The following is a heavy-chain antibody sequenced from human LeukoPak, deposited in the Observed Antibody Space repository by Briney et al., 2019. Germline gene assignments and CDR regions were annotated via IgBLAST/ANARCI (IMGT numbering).Heavy chain of an antibody. V-gene: IGHV1-18*01. CDR2: ISAYNGNT. CDR1: GYTFTSYG. D-gene: IGHD3-22*01. CDR3: ARASYYDSSGYYQYYFDY. Sequence: ASVKVSCKASGYTFTSYGISWVRQAPGQGLEWMGWISAYNGNTNYAQKLQGRVTITADESTSTAYMELSSLRSEDTAVYYCARASYYDSSGYYQYYFDYWGQGTLVTVSS. J-gene: IGHJ4*02.